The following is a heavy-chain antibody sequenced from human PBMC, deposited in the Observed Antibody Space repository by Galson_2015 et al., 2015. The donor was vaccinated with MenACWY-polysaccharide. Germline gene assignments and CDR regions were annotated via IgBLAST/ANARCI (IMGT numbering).Heavy chain of an antibody. V-gene: IGHV4-34*01. D-gene: IGHD6-19*01. J-gene: IGHJ6*02. CDR3: AGLAVAGDYYYGMDV. CDR2: INHSGST. CDR1: GGSFSGDY. Sequence: SETLSLTCAVYGGSFSGDYWSWIRQPPGKGLEWIGEINHSGSTSYNPSLKSRVTISVDTSKNQLSLKLSSVTAADTAVYYCAGLAVAGDYYYGMDVWGQGTTVTVSS.